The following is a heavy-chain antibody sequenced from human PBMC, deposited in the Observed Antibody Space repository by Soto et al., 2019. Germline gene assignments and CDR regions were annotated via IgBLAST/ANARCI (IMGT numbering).Heavy chain of an antibody. CDR2: IYYSGST. CDR3: ARFYYDFWSGSNNNYYYYMDV. J-gene: IGHJ6*03. D-gene: IGHD3-3*01. Sequence: SETLSLTCTVSGGSISSYYWSWIRQPPGKGLEWIGYIYYSGSTNYNPSLKSRVTISVDTSKNQFSLKLSSVTAADTAVYYCARFYYDFWSGSNNNYYYYMDVWGKGTTVTVSS. V-gene: IGHV4-59*08. CDR1: GGSISSYY.